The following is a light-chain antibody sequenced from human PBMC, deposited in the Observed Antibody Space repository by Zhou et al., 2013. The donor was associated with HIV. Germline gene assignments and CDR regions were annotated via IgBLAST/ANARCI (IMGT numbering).Light chain of an antibody. CDR1: QSISGY. CDR3: QQSYTTPET. CDR2: AAS. Sequence: DIQMTQSPSSLSASVGDTVTITCRASQSISGYLNWYQQKPGKAPMLLIYAASSLQSGVPSRFSGSGYGTDFTLTISSLQREDFAIYYCQQSYTTPETFGGGTKVEIK. V-gene: IGKV1-39*01. J-gene: IGKJ4*01.